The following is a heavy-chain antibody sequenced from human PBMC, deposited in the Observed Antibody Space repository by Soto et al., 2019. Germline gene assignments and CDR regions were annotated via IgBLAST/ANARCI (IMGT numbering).Heavy chain of an antibody. J-gene: IGHJ6*02. D-gene: IGHD5-18*01. CDR1: GVNVSNIY. CDR3: VRDFVERYSSRGGMDV. V-gene: IGHV3-66*01. CDR2: IYSGGST. Sequence: PGGSLRLPWAASGVNVSNIYMSWVRQAPGKGLEWVSVIYSGGSTYYADSVKGRFTISRDNSKNTLYLQMNSLRAEDTAVYYCVRDFVERYSSRGGMDVWGQGTTVSVSS.